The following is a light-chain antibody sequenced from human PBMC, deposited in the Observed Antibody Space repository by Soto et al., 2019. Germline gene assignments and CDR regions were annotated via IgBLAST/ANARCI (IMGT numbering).Light chain of an antibody. V-gene: IGKV3-11*01. J-gene: IGKJ3*01. CDR1: QRVGSF. Sequence: EIVLTQSPATLSLSPGERATLSSRASQRVGSFLAWYRQKSGQTPRLLIYDASKRAPGIPARFSGSGSGTDFTLTISSLDPEDFAVYYCQHRSNWLGTFGPGTKIDI. CDR3: QHRSNWLGT. CDR2: DAS.